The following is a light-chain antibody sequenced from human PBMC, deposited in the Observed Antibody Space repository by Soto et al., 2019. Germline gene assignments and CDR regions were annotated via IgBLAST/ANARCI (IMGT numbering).Light chain of an antibody. Sequence: DIQMTQSPSSLSASVRDRVTITCRASQGIRSDLGWYQQNPGKAPKRLIYAASALHSGVPSRFSGSGSGTEFTLTISSLQPEDFAIYYCLQHNFYLWTFGQGTKVEIK. CDR2: AAS. CDR3: LQHNFYLWT. V-gene: IGKV1-17*01. CDR1: QGIRSD. J-gene: IGKJ1*01.